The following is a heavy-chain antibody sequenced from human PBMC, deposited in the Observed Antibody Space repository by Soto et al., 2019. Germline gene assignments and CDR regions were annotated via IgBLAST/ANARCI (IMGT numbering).Heavy chain of an antibody. J-gene: IGHJ4*02. D-gene: IGHD3-10*01. CDR1: GDSVSTETYS. Sequence: SETLSLTCTVSGDSVSTETYSWSWIRQPPGKGLEWIGYIYYIETTNYSPSLRSRVTISVDTSKNQFSLKLSSVTAADTAVYYCARDLVLTSPFFDSWGQGTLVTVSS. V-gene: IGHV4-61*01. CDR3: ARDLVLTSPFFDS. CDR2: IYYIETT.